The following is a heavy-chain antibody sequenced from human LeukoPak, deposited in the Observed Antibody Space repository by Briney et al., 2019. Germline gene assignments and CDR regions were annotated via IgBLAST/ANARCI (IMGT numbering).Heavy chain of an antibody. CDR1: GYTFTSYG. Sequence: ASVKVSCKASGYTFTSYGINWVRQATGQGLEWMGWMNPNSGNTGYAQKFQGRVTMTRNTSISTAYMELSSLRSEDTAVYYCARVSGYCSSTSCFHYYYGMDVWGQGTTVTVSS. CDR3: ARVSGYCSSTSCFHYYYGMDV. D-gene: IGHD2-2*01. CDR2: MNPNSGNT. V-gene: IGHV1-8*01. J-gene: IGHJ6*02.